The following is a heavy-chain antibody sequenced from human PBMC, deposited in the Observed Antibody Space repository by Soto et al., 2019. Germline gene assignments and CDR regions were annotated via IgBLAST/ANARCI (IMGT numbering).Heavy chain of an antibody. D-gene: IGHD2-2*03. V-gene: IGHV3-21*01. Sequence: GGSLRLSCAASGFTFSSYSMNWVRQAPGKGLEWVSSISSSSSYIYYADSVKGRFTISRDNAKNSLYLQMNSLRAEDTAVYYCARDPVDIVVVPAAMRYFQHWGQGTLVTVSS. CDR3: ARDPVDIVVVPAAMRYFQH. CDR2: ISSSSSYI. J-gene: IGHJ1*01. CDR1: GFTFSSYS.